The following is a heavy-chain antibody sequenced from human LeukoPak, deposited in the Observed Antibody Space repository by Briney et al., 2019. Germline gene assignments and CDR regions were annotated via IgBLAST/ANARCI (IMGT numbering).Heavy chain of an antibody. Sequence: GGSLRLSCAASGFSFSTYAMSWVRQAPGKGLEWVSTITNSGGTTYYADSVKGRFTISRDNSKNTLYLQVSSLRAEDTAVYYCAKRYCSGGSCYWGYAFDYWGQGTLVTVSS. D-gene: IGHD2-15*01. CDR3: AKRYCSGGSCYWGYAFDY. CDR1: GFSFSTYA. CDR2: ITNSGGTT. J-gene: IGHJ4*02. V-gene: IGHV3-23*01.